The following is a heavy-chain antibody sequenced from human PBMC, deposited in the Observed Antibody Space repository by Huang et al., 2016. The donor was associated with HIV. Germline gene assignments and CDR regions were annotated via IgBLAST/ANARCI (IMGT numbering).Heavy chain of an antibody. CDR3: ARHREGPVAYYSGWGSHLNYMDV. CDR2: IYYKGST. D-gene: IGHD3-10*01. CDR1: GGSIRSSDYP. V-gene: IGHV4-39*01. J-gene: IGHJ6*03. Sequence: QLLLQELGPGLVKPSEALALTCAVSGGSIRSSDYPWGWIRQPPGKGLEWIGSIYYKGSTHYSPSLKSRVTIAVDTSKNLFFLNLTSMTAADTAVYYCARHREGPVAYYSGWGSHLNYMDVWGRGRTVVVSS.